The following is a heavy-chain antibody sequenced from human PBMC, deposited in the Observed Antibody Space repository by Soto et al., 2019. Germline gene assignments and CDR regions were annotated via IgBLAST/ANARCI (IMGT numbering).Heavy chain of an antibody. Sequence: QVQLVESGGGVVQPGRSLRLSCAASGFTFSSYGMHWVRQAPGKGLEWVAVISYDGSNKYYADSVKGRFTISTDNSKNTLYLQMNSLRAENTAVYYCAKDHYDFWSDYSGVDYWGHGTLVTVSS. CDR1: GFTFSSYG. V-gene: IGHV3-30*18. CDR2: ISYDGSNK. D-gene: IGHD3-3*01. J-gene: IGHJ4*01. CDR3: AKDHYDFWSDYSGVDY.